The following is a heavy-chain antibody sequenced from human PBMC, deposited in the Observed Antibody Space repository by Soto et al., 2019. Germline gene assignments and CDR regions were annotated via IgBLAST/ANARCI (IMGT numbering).Heavy chain of an antibody. J-gene: IGHJ6*02. V-gene: IGHV3-33*01. CDR2: IWYDGSNK. CDR1: GFTFSSYG. D-gene: IGHD6-19*01. CDR3: AREYVAGYYYYGMDV. Sequence: GGSLRLSCAASGFTFSSYGMHWVRQAPGKGLEWVAVIWYDGSNKYYADSVKGRFTISRDNSKNTLYLQMNSLRAEDTAVYYCAREYVAGYYYYGMDVWGQGTTVTV.